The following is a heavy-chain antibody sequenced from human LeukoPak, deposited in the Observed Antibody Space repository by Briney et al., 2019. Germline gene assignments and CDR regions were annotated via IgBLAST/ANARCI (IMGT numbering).Heavy chain of an antibody. CDR3: AKDLEDSSGFTAFDVYIYYGMDV. J-gene: IGHJ6*02. D-gene: IGHD3-22*01. Sequence: GRSLRLSCAASGFTLSSHAMHWVRQAPGKGLEWLAVISYDGSNKYYADTVKGRFTISRDNSKNRMYLQMNSLRAEDTAVYYCAKDLEDSSGFTAFDVYIYYGMDVWGQGTTVTVSS. CDR2: ISYDGSNK. V-gene: IGHV3-30*18. CDR1: GFTLSSHA.